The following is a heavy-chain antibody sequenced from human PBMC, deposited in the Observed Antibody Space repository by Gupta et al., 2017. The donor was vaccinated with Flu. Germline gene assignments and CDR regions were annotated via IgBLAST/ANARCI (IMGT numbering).Heavy chain of an antibody. CDR3: AKDRSGNPAIDY. V-gene: IGHV3-23*01. CDR2: VGAGGDRT. D-gene: IGHD6-13*01. Sequence: EVQLLESGGGVVQPGASLRLSCVVSGLTFSDYAMNWVRQAPGKGLEWLSTVGAGGDRTYYADSVMGRFTISRDNSKNTIYLQMNSLTGDDTAVYDCAKDRSGNPAIDYWGQGALVTVSA. CDR1: GLTFSDYA. J-gene: IGHJ4*02.